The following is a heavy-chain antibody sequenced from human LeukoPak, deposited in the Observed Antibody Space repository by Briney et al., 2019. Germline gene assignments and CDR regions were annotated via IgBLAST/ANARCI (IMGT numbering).Heavy chain of an antibody. CDR2: VSTSSNNI. Sequence: GGSLRLSCAASGFTFSRYSMNWVRQAPGKGLEWVSSVSTSSNNIYYADSVKGRFTISRDNAKNSVYLQMNSLRAEDTAVYYCARHGGAFDIWGQGTLVTVSS. V-gene: IGHV3-21*01. CDR1: GFTFSRYS. CDR3: ARHGGAFDI. D-gene: IGHD3-10*01. J-gene: IGHJ3*02.